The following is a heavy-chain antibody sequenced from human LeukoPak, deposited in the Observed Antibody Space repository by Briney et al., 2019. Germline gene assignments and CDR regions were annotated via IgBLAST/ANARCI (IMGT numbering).Heavy chain of an antibody. CDR2: INGDGSTS. CDR3: ARAQTPSYYYYYMDV. V-gene: IGHV3-74*01. J-gene: IGHJ6*03. CDR1: GFTFYSYW. Sequence: GGSLRLSCAASGFTFYSYWMHWVRQAPGKGLVWVSCINGDGSTSNYADSVKGRFTISRDNAKNTLYLQMHSLRAEDTAVYYCARAQTPSYYYYYMDVWAKGPRSPSP.